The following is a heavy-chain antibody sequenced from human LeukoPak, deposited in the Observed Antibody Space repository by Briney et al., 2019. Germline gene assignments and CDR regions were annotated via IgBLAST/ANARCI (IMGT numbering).Heavy chain of an antibody. CDR3: ASTEVTTSYFDY. Sequence: GGSLRLSCAASGFTFSSYWMHWVRQAPGKGRVWVSRMNTDGSSTSYADSVKGRFTISRDNAKNTLYLQMNSLRAEDTAVYYCASTEVTTSYFDYWGQGTLVTVSS. J-gene: IGHJ4*02. V-gene: IGHV3-74*01. D-gene: IGHD4-11*01. CDR2: MNTDGSST. CDR1: GFTFSSYW.